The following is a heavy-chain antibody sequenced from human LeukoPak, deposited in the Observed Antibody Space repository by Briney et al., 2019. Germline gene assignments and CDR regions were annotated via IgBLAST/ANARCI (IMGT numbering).Heavy chain of an antibody. CDR3: ARDSAGNDY. J-gene: IGHJ4*02. Sequence: GSLRLSCEASGFTFGTYWMSWVRQAPGKGLEWVANIKQDGSEKYYEDSVKGRFTISRDNAKNSLYLQMNSLRAEDTAMYYCARDSAGNDYWGQGTLVTVSS. V-gene: IGHV3-7*01. CDR1: GFTFGTYW. D-gene: IGHD6-13*01. CDR2: IKQDGSEK.